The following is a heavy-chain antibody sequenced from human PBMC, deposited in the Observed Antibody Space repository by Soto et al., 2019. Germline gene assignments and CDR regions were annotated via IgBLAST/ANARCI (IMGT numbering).Heavy chain of an antibody. CDR3: AREFSLALHF. V-gene: IGHV3-33*01. CDR2: VWYDGSTK. CDR1: RFIFSNFG. Sequence: QLVESGGAVVQPGKSLRLYYSASRFIFSNFGMYWVRQAPGKGLEWVAVVWYDGSTKYYGDSVKGRFTISRDNSKNMVYLQMDSLRVDDTAVYYCAREFSLALHFWGQGSLVTVSS. J-gene: IGHJ4*02. D-gene: IGHD3-16*01.